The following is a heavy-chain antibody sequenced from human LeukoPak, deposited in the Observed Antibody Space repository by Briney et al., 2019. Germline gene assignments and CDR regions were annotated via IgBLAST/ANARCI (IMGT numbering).Heavy chain of an antibody. D-gene: IGHD3-10*01. J-gene: IGHJ6*03. CDR3: ARLGYGSGSYSDYYYYMDV. Sequence: ASVKVSCKASGGTFSSYAISWVRQAPGQGLEWMGGIIPIFGTANYAQKFQGRVTITTDESTSTAYMELSSLRSEDTAVYYCARLGYGSGSYSDYYYYMDVWGKRTTVTVSS. CDR2: IIPIFGTA. CDR1: GGTFSSYA. V-gene: IGHV1-69*05.